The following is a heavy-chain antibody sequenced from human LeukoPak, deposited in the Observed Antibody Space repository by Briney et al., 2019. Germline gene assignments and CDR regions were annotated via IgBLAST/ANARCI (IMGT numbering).Heavy chain of an antibody. CDR2: IIPIFGTA. Sequence: GASVKVSCKASGGTFSSYAISWVRQAPGQGLEWMGRIIPIFGTANYAQKFQGRVTITTDESTSTAYMELSSLRSEDTAVYYCARDPIAVAGKFDYWGQGTLVTVSS. CDR1: GGTFSSYA. D-gene: IGHD6-19*01. CDR3: ARDPIAVAGKFDY. J-gene: IGHJ4*02. V-gene: IGHV1-69*05.